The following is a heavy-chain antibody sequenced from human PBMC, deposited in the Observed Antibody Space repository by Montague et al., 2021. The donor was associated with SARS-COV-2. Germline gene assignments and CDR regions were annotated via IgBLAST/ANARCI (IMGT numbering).Heavy chain of an antibody. J-gene: IGHJ6*02. CDR1: GFTFSSYS. CDR3: ARDFVVVTATLDYYYYGMEV. Sequence: SLRLSCAASGFTFSSYSMNWVRQAPGKGLEWVSSISSSSSNIYYADSVKGRFTISRDNAKNSLYLQMNSLRAEDTAVYYCARDFVVVTATLDYYYYGMEVWGQGTTVTVSS. D-gene: IGHD2-21*02. V-gene: IGHV3-21*01. CDR2: ISSSSSNI.